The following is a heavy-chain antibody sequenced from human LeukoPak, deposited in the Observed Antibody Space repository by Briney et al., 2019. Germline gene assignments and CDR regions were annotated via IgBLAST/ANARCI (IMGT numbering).Heavy chain of an antibody. J-gene: IGHJ4*02. V-gene: IGHV3-48*01. CDR2: FSTSSGTI. CDR3: AKFPSTSSRGYFDY. CDR1: GFTFSSFS. D-gene: IGHD2-2*01. Sequence: GGSLRLSCAASGFTFSSFSMNWVRQAPGKGLEWVSYFSTSSGTISYADSVRGRFTISRDNSKNTLYLQMNSLRAEDTAVYYCAKFPSTSSRGYFDYWGQGTLVTVSS.